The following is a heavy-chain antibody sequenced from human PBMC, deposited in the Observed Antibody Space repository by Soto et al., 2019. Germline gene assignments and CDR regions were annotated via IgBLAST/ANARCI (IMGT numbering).Heavy chain of an antibody. CDR2: ISGSGGST. CDR1: GFTFSSNA. D-gene: IGHD3-10*01. Sequence: EVQLLESGGGLVQPGGSLRISCIGSGFTFSSNAMSWVRQVPGKRLEWVSAISGSGGSTYYADSVKGRFAVSRDSSNNTLYLQTNSLGAEDMAVYYCAKQRAGFGSGSDTYYFDYWGQGTLVTVSS. J-gene: IGHJ4*02. CDR3: AKQRAGFGSGSDTYYFDY. V-gene: IGHV3-23*01.